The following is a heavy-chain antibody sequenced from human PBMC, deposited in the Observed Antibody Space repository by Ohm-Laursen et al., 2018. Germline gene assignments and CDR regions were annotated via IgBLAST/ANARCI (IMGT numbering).Heavy chain of an antibody. CDR2: INHSGST. CDR3: ARGPRITIFGVVIIREYFHY. J-gene: IGHJ4*02. D-gene: IGHD3-3*01. Sequence: GTLSLTCAVYGGSFSGYYWSWIRQPPGKGLEWIGEINHSGSTNYNPSLKSRVTISVDTSKNQFSLKLSSVTAADTAVYYCARGPRITIFGVVIIREYFHYWGQGTLVTVSS. V-gene: IGHV4-34*01. CDR1: GGSFSGYY.